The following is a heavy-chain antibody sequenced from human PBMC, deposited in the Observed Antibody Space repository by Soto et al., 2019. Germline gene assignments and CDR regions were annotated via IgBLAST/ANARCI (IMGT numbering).Heavy chain of an antibody. CDR3: AHKGPEDWPLDY. CDR1: GFSLSTSGVG. CDR2: IYWDYSK. D-gene: IGHD3-9*01. V-gene: IGHV2-5*02. J-gene: IGHJ4*02. Sequence: QITLKESGPTLVRPTQTLTLTCAFSGFSLSTSGVGVGWIRQPPGKALEWLAGIYWDYSKHYSPSLRSRLTITKDTSKTQVVPAMTNMDHMDTGTYYCAHKGPEDWPLDYWGKGTLVTVSS.